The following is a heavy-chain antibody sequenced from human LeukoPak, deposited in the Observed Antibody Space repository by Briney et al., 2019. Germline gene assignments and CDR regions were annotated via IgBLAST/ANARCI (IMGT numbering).Heavy chain of an antibody. CDR3: ARGSGSYNWFDP. V-gene: IGHV3-66*01. Sequence: GGSLRLSCAASGFTVSSSYMSWVRQAPGKGLEWVSVIYGGGNTYYADSVTGRFTISRDNSKNTVYLQMNSLRAEDTAVYYCARGSGSYNWFDPWGQGALVTASS. D-gene: IGHD1-26*01. J-gene: IGHJ5*02. CDR1: GFTVSSSY. CDR2: IYGGGNT.